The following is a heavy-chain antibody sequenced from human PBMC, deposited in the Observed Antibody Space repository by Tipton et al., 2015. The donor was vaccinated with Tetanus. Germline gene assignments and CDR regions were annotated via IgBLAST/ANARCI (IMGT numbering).Heavy chain of an antibody. CDR3: AREADCSGGSCFSGDFDN. CDR2: SWYDGSDK. V-gene: IGHV3-33*01. D-gene: IGHD2-15*01. CDR1: GFIFSSYG. J-gene: IGHJ4*02. Sequence: LRLSCAASGFIFSSYGIHWVRQAPGKGLEWVAVSWYDGSDKCYADSVKGRFTISRDNSKNTLYLQMNSLRAEDTAVYYCAREADCSGGSCFSGDFDNWGQGTQVTVSS.